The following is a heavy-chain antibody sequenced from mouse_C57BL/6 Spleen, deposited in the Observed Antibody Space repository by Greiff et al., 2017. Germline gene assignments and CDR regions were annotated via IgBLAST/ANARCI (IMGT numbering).Heavy chain of an antibody. CDR3: ERSYSNCAWFAD. V-gene: IGHV1-59*01. D-gene: IGHD2-5*01. Sequence: VQLQQPGAELVRPGTSVKLSCKASGYTFTSYWMHWVKQRPEQGLEWIGVIDPSDSYTNYNPKFKGKATLTVDTASSTAYMQLSSLTSEDCGVNYCERSYSNCAWFADWGQGTLVTVSA. CDR1: GYTFTSYW. CDR2: IDPSDSYT. J-gene: IGHJ3*01.